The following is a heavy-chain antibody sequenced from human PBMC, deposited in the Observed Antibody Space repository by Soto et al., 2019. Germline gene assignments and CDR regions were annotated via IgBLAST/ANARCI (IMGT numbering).Heavy chain of an antibody. J-gene: IGHJ4*02. CDR2: INYSGTT. V-gene: IGHV4-31*03. Sequence: QVQLQESGPGLVKPSQTLSLICTVSGDSVISGDTSLNRIRQHPERGLEWMGYINYSGTTNYHPALKSRILISVATSANQFSLRLTSVTTAETSVYYCARDAPGVAPHWGQRTLITVSS. CDR1: GDSVISGDTS. D-gene: IGHD2-15*01. CDR3: ARDAPGVAPH.